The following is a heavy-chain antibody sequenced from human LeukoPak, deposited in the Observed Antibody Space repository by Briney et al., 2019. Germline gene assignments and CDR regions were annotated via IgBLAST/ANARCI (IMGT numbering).Heavy chain of an antibody. Sequence: SQTLSLTCAISGDSVSSNSAAWNWIRQSPSRGLEWLGRTYYRSKRYNDYAVSVKSRITIHPDTSKNQFSLQLNSVTPEDTAVYYCARGGGVLWFGELPNYYYYMDVWGKGTTVTISS. CDR3: ARGGGVLWFGELPNYYYYMDV. CDR1: GDSVSSNSAA. J-gene: IGHJ6*03. CDR2: TYYRSKRYN. D-gene: IGHD3-10*01. V-gene: IGHV6-1*01.